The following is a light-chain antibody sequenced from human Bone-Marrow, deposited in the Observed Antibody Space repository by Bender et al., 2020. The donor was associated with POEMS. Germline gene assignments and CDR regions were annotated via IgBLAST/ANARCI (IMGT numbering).Light chain of an antibody. V-gene: IGLV2-14*03. Sequence: QSVLTQPPSVSGSPGQSIAISCTGTSSDVGAYNYVSWYQQHPGKAPKLLISEVSVRPSGVSSRFSGSKSGNTASLTISGLQADDEADYYCCSTKVFGTGTKVIVL. CDR1: SSDVGAYNY. CDR3: CSTKV. J-gene: IGLJ1*01. CDR2: EVS.